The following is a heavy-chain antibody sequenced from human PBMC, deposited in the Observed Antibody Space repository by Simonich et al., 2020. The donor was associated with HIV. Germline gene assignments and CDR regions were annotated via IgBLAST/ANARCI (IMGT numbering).Heavy chain of an antibody. D-gene: IGHD2-15*01. CDR1: GYTLTSYG. CDR2: TSAYNSNT. CDR3: ARQGNQDNPFFDY. Sequence: QVHLVQSGAEVKKPGASVKFSCKASGYTLTSYGICWVRQAPGQGLEWMGWTSAYNSNTNKARKLQGRVTMTTDTSTSTAYMELRSLRSDDTAVYYCARQGNQDNPFFDYWGQGTLVTVSS. J-gene: IGHJ4*02. V-gene: IGHV1-18*01.